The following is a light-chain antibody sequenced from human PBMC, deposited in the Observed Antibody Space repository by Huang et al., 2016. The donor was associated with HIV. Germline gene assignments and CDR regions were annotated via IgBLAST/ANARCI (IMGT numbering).Light chain of an antibody. V-gene: IGKV1-33*01. CDR1: QDISNY. J-gene: IGKJ2*01. Sequence: DIQMTQSPSSLSASIGDRVTINCQARQDISNYLNWYKQKPGKAPKLLIYDASNLETGFPSSFSGSGSGTDFTFTISSLQPEDIATYYCQQYDNLPYTFGQGTKLEIK. CDR2: DAS. CDR3: QQYDNLPYT.